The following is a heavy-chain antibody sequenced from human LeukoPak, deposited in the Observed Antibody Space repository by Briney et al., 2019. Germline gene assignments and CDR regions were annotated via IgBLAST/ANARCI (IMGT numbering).Heavy chain of an antibody. D-gene: IGHD1-26*01. V-gene: IGHV3-49*04. CDR2: IRSKAYGGTT. CDR3: TRGRGSYSMVYFDY. J-gene: IGHJ4*02. CDR1: GFTFGDYA. Sequence: PGGSLRLSCTASGFTFGDYAMSWVRQAPGKGLEWVGFIRSKAYGGTTEYAASVKGRFTISRDDSKSIAYLQMNSLKTEDTAVYYCTRGRGSYSMVYFDYWGQGTLVTVSS.